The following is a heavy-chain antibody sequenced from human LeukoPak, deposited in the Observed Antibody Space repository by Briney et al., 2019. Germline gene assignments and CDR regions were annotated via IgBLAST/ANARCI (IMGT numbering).Heavy chain of an antibody. D-gene: IGHD2-15*01. V-gene: IGHV3-11*04. Sequence: GGSLRLSCVVSGFTLSDHYMNWVRQAPGKGLEWVSYISSSGSTIYYADSVKGRFTISRDNAKNSLYLQMNSLRAEDTAVYYCARAYCSGGSCYFDYWGQGTLVTVSS. CDR3: ARAYCSGGSCYFDY. CDR2: ISSSGSTI. J-gene: IGHJ4*02. CDR1: GFTLSDHY.